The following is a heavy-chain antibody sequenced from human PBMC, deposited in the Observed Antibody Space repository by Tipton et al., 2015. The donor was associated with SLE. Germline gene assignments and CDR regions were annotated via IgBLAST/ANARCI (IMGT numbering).Heavy chain of an antibody. J-gene: IGHJ6*02. CDR2: IRYDGSNK. V-gene: IGHV3-30*02. D-gene: IGHD6-6*01. CDR3: AKDLRIAARTYGMDV. Sequence: QLVQSGGGVVQPGGSLRLSCAASGFTFSSYGMHWVRQAPGKGLEWVAFIRYDGSNKYYADSVKGRFTISRDNSKNTLYLQMNSLRAEDTAVYYCAKDLRIAARTYGMDVWGQGTTVTVSS. CDR1: GFTFSSYG.